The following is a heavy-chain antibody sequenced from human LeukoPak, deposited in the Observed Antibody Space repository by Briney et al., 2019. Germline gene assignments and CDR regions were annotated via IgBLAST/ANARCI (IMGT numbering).Heavy chain of an antibody. J-gene: IGHJ3*02. CDR3: ARGGLNAFDI. CDR1: GFTFGSYD. Sequence: GGSLRLSCAASGFTFGSYDMLWVRQTTGKGLEWVSGIGTAGDIYYPGSVKGRFTISRENAKNFLYLQIDSLRAGDTAVYYCARGGLNAFDIWGQGTMVTVSS. V-gene: IGHV3-13*04. CDR2: IGTAGDI.